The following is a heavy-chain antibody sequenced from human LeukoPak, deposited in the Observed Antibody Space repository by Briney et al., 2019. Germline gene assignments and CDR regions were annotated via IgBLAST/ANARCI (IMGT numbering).Heavy chain of an antibody. Sequence: PGGSLRLSCAASGFIFSNYWMNWVRLAPGKGLEWVANIKQDGGEKYFADSVKGRFSVSRDNARNSLYLQMNSLRAEDTAVYYRARESRSGLDYWGQGTLVAVSS. CDR3: ARESRSGLDY. CDR2: IKQDGGEK. D-gene: IGHD3-3*01. V-gene: IGHV3-7*03. CDR1: GFIFSNYW. J-gene: IGHJ4*02.